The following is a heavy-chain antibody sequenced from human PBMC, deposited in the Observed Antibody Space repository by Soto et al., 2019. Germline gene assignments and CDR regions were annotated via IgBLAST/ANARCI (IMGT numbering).Heavy chain of an antibody. J-gene: IGHJ4*02. CDR2: IYYSGST. V-gene: IGHV4-31*03. D-gene: IGHD4-17*01. Sequence: PSETLSLTCTVSGGSISSGGYYWSWIRQHPGKGLEWIGYIYYSGSTYYNPSLKSRVTISVDTSKNQFSLKLSSVTAADTAVYYCARACGDYDGPASPKYYFDYWGQGTLVTVSS. CDR1: GGSISSGGYY. CDR3: ARACGDYDGPASPKYYFDY.